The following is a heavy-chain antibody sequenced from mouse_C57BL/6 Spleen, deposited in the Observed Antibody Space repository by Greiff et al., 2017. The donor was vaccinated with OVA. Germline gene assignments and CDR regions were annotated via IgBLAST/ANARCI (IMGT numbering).Heavy chain of an antibody. CDR2: IYPRSGNT. Sequence: VKLQESGAELARPGASVKLSCKASGYTFTSYGISWVKQRTGQGLEWIGEIYPRSGNTYYNEKFKGKATLTADKSSSTAYMELRSLTSEDSAVYFCARSSTGGYAMDYWGQGTSVTVSS. CDR3: ARSSTGGYAMDY. V-gene: IGHV1-81*01. J-gene: IGHJ4*01. CDR1: GYTFTSYG. D-gene: IGHD2-10*02.